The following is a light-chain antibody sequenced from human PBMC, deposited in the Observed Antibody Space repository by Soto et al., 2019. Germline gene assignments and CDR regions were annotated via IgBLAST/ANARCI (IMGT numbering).Light chain of an antibody. CDR2: DVS. CDR3: SPYTSSSTLYV. J-gene: IGLJ1*01. V-gene: IGLV2-14*01. CDR1: SSDVGGYNY. Sequence: QSVLTQPASVSGSPGQSITISCTGTSSDVGGYNYVSWYQQHPSKAPKLMIYDVSNRPSGVSNRFSGSKSGNTASLTISGLQAEDEADYYCSPYTSSSTLYVFGTGTKVTVL.